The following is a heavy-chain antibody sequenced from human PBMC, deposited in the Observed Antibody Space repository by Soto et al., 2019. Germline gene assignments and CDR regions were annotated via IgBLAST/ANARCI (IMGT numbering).Heavy chain of an antibody. D-gene: IGHD2-15*01. CDR2: IYYSGST. J-gene: IGHJ6*02. V-gene: IGHV4-59*12. Sequence: SETLSLTCTVSGGSISFYHWIWIRQPPFKGLEWIVYIYYSGSTNYNPSLKSRVTISADTSKNQFSLRLTSVTAADTAVYYCARDWLGCSGDSCHPGSPGYYYYGMDVWGQGTTVTVSS. CDR1: GGSISFYH. CDR3: ARDWLGCSGDSCHPGSPGYYYYGMDV.